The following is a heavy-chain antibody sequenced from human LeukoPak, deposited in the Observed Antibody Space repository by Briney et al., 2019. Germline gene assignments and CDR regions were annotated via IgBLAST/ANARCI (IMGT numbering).Heavy chain of an antibody. CDR2: IYYSGST. CDR1: GGSIRSYY. V-gene: IGHV4-59*01. Sequence: PSETLSLTCTVSGGSIRSYYWSWIRQPPGKGLEWIGYIYYSGSTNYNPSLKSRVTISVDTSKNQFSLKLSSVTAADTAVYYCARVDPDSSSTLEVFDYWGQGTLVTVSP. J-gene: IGHJ4*02. CDR3: ARVDPDSSSTLEVFDY. D-gene: IGHD6-6*01.